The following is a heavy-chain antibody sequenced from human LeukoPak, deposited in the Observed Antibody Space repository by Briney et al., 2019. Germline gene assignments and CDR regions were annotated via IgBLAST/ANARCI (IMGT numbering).Heavy chain of an antibody. Sequence: ASVKVSCKASGYTFTGYYMHWVRQAPGQGLEWMGWINPNSGGTNYAQNFQGRVTMARDTSISTAYMELSRLRSDDTALYYCARASGRYSDAFDIWGQGTMVTVSS. J-gene: IGHJ3*02. D-gene: IGHD1-26*01. CDR2: INPNSGGT. V-gene: IGHV1-2*02. CDR1: GYTFTGYY. CDR3: ARASGRYSDAFDI.